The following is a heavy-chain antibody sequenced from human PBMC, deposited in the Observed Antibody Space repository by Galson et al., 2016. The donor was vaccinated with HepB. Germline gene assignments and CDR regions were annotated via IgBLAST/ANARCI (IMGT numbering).Heavy chain of an antibody. CDR3: ARDYTFFFGSVSYYGMDV. Sequence: SLRLSCAASEFTLGRHNMNWVRQAPGKPPEWVASITIGSEHMYYSDSVKGRFTISRDNAKNSLYLDMSSLRAEDTAVYHCARDYTFFFGSVSYYGMDVWGQGTTVTVSS. V-gene: IGHV3-21*01. CDR2: ITIGSEHM. CDR1: EFTLGRHN. D-gene: IGHD3-10*01. J-gene: IGHJ6*02.